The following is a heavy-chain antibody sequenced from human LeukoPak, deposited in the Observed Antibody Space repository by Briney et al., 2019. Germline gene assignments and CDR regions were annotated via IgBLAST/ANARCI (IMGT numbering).Heavy chain of an antibody. V-gene: IGHV3-21*01. CDR1: GFTFSSYS. Sequence: GGSLRLSCAASGFTFSSYSMNWVRQAPGKGLDWVSSISSSSYIYYADSVEGRFTISRDNAKNSLYLQMNSLRVEDTAVYYCAGDSSNWNIDYWGQGTPVTVSS. CDR3: AGDSSNWNIDY. CDR2: ISSSSYI. D-gene: IGHD6-13*01. J-gene: IGHJ4*02.